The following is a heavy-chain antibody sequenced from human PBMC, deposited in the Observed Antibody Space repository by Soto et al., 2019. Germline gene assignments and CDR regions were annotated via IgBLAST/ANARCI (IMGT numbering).Heavy chain of an antibody. J-gene: IGHJ4*02. V-gene: IGHV3-74*01. CDR3: ARLKTVGATNY. Sequence: PGGSLRLSCAASGFTFSSYWMHWVRQGPGKGLVWVSGINSEGRNINYADSVKGRFTISRDNAKNTVYLQMNSLRAEDTAVYYCARLKTVGATNYWGQGTLVTVSS. D-gene: IGHD1-26*01. CDR2: INSEGRNI. CDR1: GFTFSSYW.